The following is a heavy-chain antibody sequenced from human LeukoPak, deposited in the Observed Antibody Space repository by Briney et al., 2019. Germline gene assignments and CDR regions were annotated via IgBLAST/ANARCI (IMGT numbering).Heavy chain of an antibody. V-gene: IGHV4-59*04. CDR2: IYYSGST. CDR3: ARRGVLSWFDP. CDR1: GGSISSYY. D-gene: IGHD3-10*01. J-gene: IGHJ5*02. Sequence: PSETLSLTCTVSGGSISSYYCSWIRQPPPKELEWIGSIYYSGSTYYNPSLQSRVTISVDTSKNQFSLKLRTVTAADTAAYYCARRGVLSWFDPGGQGTRVIVSA.